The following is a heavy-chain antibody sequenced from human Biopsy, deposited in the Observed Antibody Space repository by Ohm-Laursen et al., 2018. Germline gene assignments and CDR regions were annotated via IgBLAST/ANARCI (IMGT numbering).Heavy chain of an antibody. CDR3: ARGGLNYWYFDL. CDR1: GYTFTDSY. V-gene: IGHV1-2*02. J-gene: IGHJ2*01. D-gene: IGHD1-26*01. Sequence: SSVKVSCKASGYTFTDSYMHWVRQAPGQGLEWMGWINPNSGGTNYAQKFQGRVTMTRDTSMSTAYMELNRLRSDDTAVYYCARGGLNYWYFDLWGRGTLVTASS. CDR2: INPNSGGT.